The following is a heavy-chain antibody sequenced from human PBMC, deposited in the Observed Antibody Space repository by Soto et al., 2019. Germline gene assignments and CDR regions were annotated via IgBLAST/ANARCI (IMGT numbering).Heavy chain of an antibody. CDR1: GGSIKSDYY. V-gene: IGHV4-30-4*01. CDR3: ARGRPNYFYYGLDV. Sequence: QLQLEESGPRLVKPSQTLSLTCTVSGGSIKSDYYWTWVRQPPGGGLEWMGYKYYSGATDSDPSLKRRVSFSVDMSKNQFALNLTSVPVADTAVYYCARGRPNYFYYGLDVWGQGIPVTVSS. CDR2: KYYSGAT. J-gene: IGHJ6*02.